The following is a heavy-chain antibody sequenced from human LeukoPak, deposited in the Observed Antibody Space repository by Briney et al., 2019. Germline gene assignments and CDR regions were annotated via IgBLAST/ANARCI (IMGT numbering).Heavy chain of an antibody. Sequence: ASVKVSCKAFGYTFTSNYMHWVRQAPGQGPEWMGVISPSGGSTTYAQKFQGRVTLTRDMSTSTDYLELSSLRSEDTAVYYCARGRGVPAANLDYWGQGTLVTVSS. CDR2: ISPSGGST. V-gene: IGHV1-46*01. CDR1: GYTFTSNY. D-gene: IGHD2-2*01. J-gene: IGHJ4*02. CDR3: ARGRGVPAANLDY.